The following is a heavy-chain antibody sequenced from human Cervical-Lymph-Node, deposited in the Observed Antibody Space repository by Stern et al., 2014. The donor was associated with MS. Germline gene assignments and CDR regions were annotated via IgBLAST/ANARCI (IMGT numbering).Heavy chain of an antibody. D-gene: IGHD6-6*01. CDR3: AREAAARSFDL. CDR1: GYNFTNYA. V-gene: IGHV1-18*01. CDR2: ISTYNGNP. Sequence: QLVQSGVEVKKPGASVKVSCRASGYNFTNYAITWVRQAPGQGLEWMGWISTYNGNPNYAQKFQARVTMTTDTATNTAYMEMRSLTQDDTAVFYRAREAAARSFDLWGQGTLVTVSS. J-gene: IGHJ4*02.